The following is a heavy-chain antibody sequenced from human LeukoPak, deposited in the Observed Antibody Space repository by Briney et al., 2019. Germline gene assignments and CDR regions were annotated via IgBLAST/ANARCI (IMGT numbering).Heavy chain of an antibody. D-gene: IGHD3-22*01. CDR3: ISGYYYDSSGYYWSLDY. V-gene: IGHV3-30*01. CDR2: IPYDGSNK. J-gene: IGHJ4*02. Sequence: PGRSLRLSCAASGFTFSSYAMHWVRQAPGKGLEWVAVIPYDGSNKYYADSVKGRFTISRDNSENTLYLQMNSLRAEDTAVYYCISGYYYDSSGYYWSLDYWGQGTLVTVSS. CDR1: GFTFSSYA.